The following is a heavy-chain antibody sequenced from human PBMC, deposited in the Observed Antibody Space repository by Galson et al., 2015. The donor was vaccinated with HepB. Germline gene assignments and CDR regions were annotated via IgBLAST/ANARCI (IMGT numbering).Heavy chain of an antibody. Sequence: SLILCCAASGFTFGSDSMNCVRQAPGKGLAWASYISSSSSTIYYAVAVKGRFTISRDNAKNSLYLQMNSLRAEDTAVYYCASLRGTPHYYYYGMDVWGQGTTVTVSS. V-gene: IGHV3-48*01. CDR3: ASLRGTPHYYYYGMDV. J-gene: IGHJ6*02. CDR2: ISSSSSTI. D-gene: IGHD3-10*01. CDR1: GFTFGSDS.